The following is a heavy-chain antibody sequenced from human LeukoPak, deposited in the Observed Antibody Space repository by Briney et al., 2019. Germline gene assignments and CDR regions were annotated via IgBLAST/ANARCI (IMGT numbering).Heavy chain of an antibody. J-gene: IGHJ4*02. CDR1: GFSFSSYA. CDR2: ISGSGENT. V-gene: IGHV3-23*01. Sequence: GGSLRLSCGASGFSFSSYATSWVRQAPGKGLEWVSSISGSGENTYYTDSVKGRFTISRDNFKSTLYLQMNSLRAEDTAVYYCGKDRPNYYHSSGHYYRQNGDYWGQGTLVTVSS. D-gene: IGHD3-22*01. CDR3: GKDRPNYYHSSGHYYRQNGDY.